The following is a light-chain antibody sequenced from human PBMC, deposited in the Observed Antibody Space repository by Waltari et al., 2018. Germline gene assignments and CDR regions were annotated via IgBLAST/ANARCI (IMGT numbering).Light chain of an antibody. CDR2: GKD. CDR1: SLRTSY. CDR3: SSRNGRANEVV. Sequence: SSELTQDPAVSVALGQTVRITCQGDSLRTSYAGWYQLKPGQAPVLVMFGKDKRPSGIPDRFSGYRSGTTSSLTITGAQAEDEADYYCSSRNGRANEVVFAGGTKVTVL. V-gene: IGLV3-19*01. J-gene: IGLJ3*02.